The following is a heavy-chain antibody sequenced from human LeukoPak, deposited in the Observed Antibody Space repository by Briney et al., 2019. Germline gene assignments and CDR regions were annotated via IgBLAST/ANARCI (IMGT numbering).Heavy chain of an antibody. CDR2: INQNGGEK. J-gene: IGHJ6*03. V-gene: IGHV3-7*01. CDR3: ASASYYYYMDV. CDR1: GFTFTDYW. Sequence: GGSLRLSCAVSGFTFTDYWMNWVRQAPGKGLEWVASINQNGGEKSYVDSVKGRFTISRDNPKNSLYLQMSSLRAEDTAVYYCASASYYYYMDVWGKGTTVTVSS.